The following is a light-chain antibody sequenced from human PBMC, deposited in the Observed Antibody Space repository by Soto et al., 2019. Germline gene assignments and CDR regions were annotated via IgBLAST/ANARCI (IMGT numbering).Light chain of an antibody. CDR2: GAS. CDR3: QQYGSSPPGLT. V-gene: IGKV3-20*01. Sequence: EIGSSQSPGTLSLSPGDRATLSCRASQTVSNNYLAWCQQKPGQAPRVIMYGASKRATGIPDRFSGSGSGTDFTLTISRLEPEDFAVYYCQQYGSSPPGLTFGGGTKVDIK. J-gene: IGKJ4*01. CDR1: QTVSNNY.